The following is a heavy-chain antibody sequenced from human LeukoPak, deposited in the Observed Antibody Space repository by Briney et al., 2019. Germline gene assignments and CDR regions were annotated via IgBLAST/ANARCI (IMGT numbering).Heavy chain of an antibody. CDR1: GFTFGDYA. Sequence: GGSLRLSCTASGFTFGDYAMSWFRQAPGKGLEWVGFIRSKAYGGTTEYAASVKGRFTISRDDSKSIAYLQMNSLKTEDTAVYYCTRDAGDYNYYYYYGMDVWGQGTTVTVSS. CDR3: TRDAGDYNYYYYYGMDV. J-gene: IGHJ6*02. CDR2: IRSKAYGGTT. V-gene: IGHV3-49*03. D-gene: IGHD4-17*01.